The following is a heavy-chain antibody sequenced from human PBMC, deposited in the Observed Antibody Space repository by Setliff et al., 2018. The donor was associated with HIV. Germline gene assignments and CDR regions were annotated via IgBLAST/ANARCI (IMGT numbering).Heavy chain of an antibody. J-gene: IGHJ3*02. CDR2: ISPYNDNT. D-gene: IGHD3-3*01. CDR1: GYSFTSYG. V-gene: IGHV1-18*01. CDR3: AREYRATWDFRVGFDI. Sequence: GASVKVSCKASGYSFTSYGVSWVRQAPGQGLEWREWISPYNDNTDYARKFQGRITVTTDTSTSTVYMELRSLRSDDTAVYYCAREYRATWDFRVGFDIWGQGTMVTVSS.